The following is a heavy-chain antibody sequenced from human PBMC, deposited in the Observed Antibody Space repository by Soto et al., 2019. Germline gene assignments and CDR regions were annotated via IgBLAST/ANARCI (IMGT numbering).Heavy chain of an antibody. Sequence: XGSLRPSCAASGFSFSNYAMSGVRQAPAQGLEWVASMTTRGGRTYYVDSVKGRFTISRDNFANALYLEMNSLTAEDTAIYYSAKESLYDPSGRYSELYFDSWGQGTLVTVSS. CDR3: AKESLYDPSGRYSELYFDS. J-gene: IGHJ4*02. V-gene: IGHV3-23*01. D-gene: IGHD3-22*01. CDR2: MTTRGGRT. CDR1: GFSFSNYA.